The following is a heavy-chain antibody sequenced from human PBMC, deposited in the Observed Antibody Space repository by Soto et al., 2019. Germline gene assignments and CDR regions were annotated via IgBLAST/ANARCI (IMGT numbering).Heavy chain of an antibody. Sequence: PGGSLRLSCVASGLTFSDYYISWIRQAPGKGLEWVSYISSSGSTIYYADSVKGRFTISRDNAKNSLYLQMNSLRAEDTAVYYCATHAGYSSSWYDHWGQGTLVTVSS. J-gene: IGHJ5*02. CDR3: ATHAGYSSSWYDH. D-gene: IGHD6-13*01. CDR2: ISSSGSTI. V-gene: IGHV3-11*01. CDR1: GLTFSDYY.